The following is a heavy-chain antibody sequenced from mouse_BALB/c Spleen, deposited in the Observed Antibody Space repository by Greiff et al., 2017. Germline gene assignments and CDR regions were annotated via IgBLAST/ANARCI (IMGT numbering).Heavy chain of an antibody. CDR2: IYPGNVNT. CDR3: ARDRYYFDY. J-gene: IGHJ2*01. Sequence: QVQLQQSGPELVKPGASVRISCKASGYTFTSYYIHWVKQRPGQGLEWIGWIYPGNVNTKYNEKFKGKATLTADKSSSTAYMQLSSLTSEDSAVYFCARDRYYFDYWGQGTTLTVSS. CDR1: GYTFTSYY. V-gene: IGHV1S56*01.